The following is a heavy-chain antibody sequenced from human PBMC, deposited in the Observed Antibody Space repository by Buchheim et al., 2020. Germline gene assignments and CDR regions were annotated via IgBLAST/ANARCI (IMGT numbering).Heavy chain of an antibody. D-gene: IGHD6-13*01. CDR2: IRYDGSNK. CDR1: GFTFHTYG. CDR3: ARDTGAAAADF. V-gene: IGHV3-33*01. J-gene: IGHJ4*02. Sequence: QVQLVESGGGVVQPGRSLRLSCAASGFTFHTYGMHWVRQAPGKGLEWVAVIRYDGSNKYYAESMKGRFTISRDNSKKTLYLQMNSLRAEDTAVYYCARDTGAAAADFWGQGTL.